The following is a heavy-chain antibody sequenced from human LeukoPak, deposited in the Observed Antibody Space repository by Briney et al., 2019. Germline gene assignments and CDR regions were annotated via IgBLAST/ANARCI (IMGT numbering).Heavy chain of an antibody. Sequence: SETLSLTCTVSGGSIIKYYWSWIRQPAGKGLEWIGRIYASGSTSYNPSLKSRVTISVDKSKKQFSLKLTSVTAADTAVYYCARGEGAIAVAGYFDYWGQGTLVTVSS. V-gene: IGHV4-4*07. D-gene: IGHD6-19*01. CDR3: ARGEGAIAVAGYFDY. CDR2: IYASGST. J-gene: IGHJ4*02. CDR1: GGSIIKYY.